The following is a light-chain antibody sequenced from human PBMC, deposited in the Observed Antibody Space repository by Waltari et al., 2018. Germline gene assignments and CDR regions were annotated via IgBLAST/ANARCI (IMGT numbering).Light chain of an antibody. Sequence: QSGLTQPASVSASPGESITISCTGTRGDICGSDFVHWYQHHPGRAPKVLIFNVNHRPSGISDRFAGSKSGNTASLTISELQPEDDADYYCRSHSTNNIVLFGGGTKVTVL. CDR2: NVN. V-gene: IGLV2-14*01. J-gene: IGLJ2*01. CDR1: RGDICGSDF. CDR3: RSHSTNNIVL.